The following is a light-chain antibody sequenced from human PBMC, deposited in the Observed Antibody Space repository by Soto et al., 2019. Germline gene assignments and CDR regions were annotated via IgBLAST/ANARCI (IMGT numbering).Light chain of an antibody. J-gene: IGKJ1*01. CDR2: TVS. CDR3: MQGTHWPWT. Sequence: VVMTQSPLSLPVTLGQPASISCRSSQSVLYRDGNTYLSWFQQRPGQSPRRLIYTVSNRDSGVPDRFSGSGSGTDFTLKISRVEPEDVGVYYCMQGTHWPWTFGQGTKVEVK. CDR1: QSVLYRDGNTY. V-gene: IGKV2-30*01.